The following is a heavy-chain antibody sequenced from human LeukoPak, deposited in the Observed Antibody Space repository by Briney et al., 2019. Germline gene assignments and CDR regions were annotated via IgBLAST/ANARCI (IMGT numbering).Heavy chain of an antibody. V-gene: IGHV3-30*04. CDR1: KSSLSAWA. Sequence: SGKSLRLSCAAAKSSLSAWAMHWVRQAPDKGLEWVAVISHDGSKKYYEESVKGRFTISRDNSNNTLFLQMNSLRTEDTAVYYCARDTHLGHCSSASCSNAVDCWGQGTLVTVSS. J-gene: IGHJ4*02. D-gene: IGHD2-2*01. CDR2: ISHDGSKK. CDR3: ARDTHLGHCSSASCSNAVDC.